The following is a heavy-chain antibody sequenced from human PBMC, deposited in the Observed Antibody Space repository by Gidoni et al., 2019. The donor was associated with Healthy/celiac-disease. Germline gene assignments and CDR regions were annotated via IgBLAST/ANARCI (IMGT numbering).Heavy chain of an antibody. CDR2: IWYDGSNK. CDR1: GFTLSSYG. J-gene: IGHJ4*02. D-gene: IGHD1-26*01. Sequence: QVQLVESGGGVVQPGRSLRLSCAASGFTLSSYGMHWVRQAPGKGLEWVAVIWYDGSNKYYADSVKGRFTISRDNSKNTLYLQMNSLRAEDTAVYYCARSSWEAFAGGFDYWGQGTLVTVSS. CDR3: ARSSWEAFAGGFDY. V-gene: IGHV3-33*01.